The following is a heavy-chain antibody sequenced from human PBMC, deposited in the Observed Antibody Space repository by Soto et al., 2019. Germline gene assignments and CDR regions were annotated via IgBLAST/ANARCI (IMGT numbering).Heavy chain of an antibody. Sequence: GGSLRLSCAASGFTFTRYSMNWVRQAPGKGLEWVSSISSTTNYIYYGDSMKGRFTISRENAKNSMYLGMNGLRAEDTAVYYCARESEDLTSNFDYWGQGNLVTVAS. CDR1: GFTFTRYS. CDR2: ISSTTNYI. V-gene: IGHV3-21*06. J-gene: IGHJ4*02. CDR3: ARESEDLTSNFDY.